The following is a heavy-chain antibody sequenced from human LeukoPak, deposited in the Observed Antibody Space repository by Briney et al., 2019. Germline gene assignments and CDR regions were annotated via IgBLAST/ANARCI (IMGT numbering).Heavy chain of an antibody. CDR2: IYSSGTT. Sequence: SETLSLTCLVSGEPISSYYWSWIRQPPGKGLEWIGNIYSSGTTNYNPSLKSRVTISVDTSKNQFSLKLNSVTAADTAVYYCARNRYGGANDYWGQGTLVTVSS. CDR1: GEPISSYY. CDR3: ARNRYGGANDY. D-gene: IGHD3-16*01. J-gene: IGHJ4*02. V-gene: IGHV4-59*01.